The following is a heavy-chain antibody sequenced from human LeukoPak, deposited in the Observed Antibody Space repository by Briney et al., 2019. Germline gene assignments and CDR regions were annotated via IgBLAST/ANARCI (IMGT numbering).Heavy chain of an antibody. Sequence: SVKVSCKASGGTFSSYAISWVRQAPGQGLEWMGGIIPIFGTANYAQKFQGRVTMTADESTSTAYMELSSLRSEDTAVYYCARMRDCSGGSCYYDSDYWGQGTLVTVSS. D-gene: IGHD2-15*01. J-gene: IGHJ4*02. CDR1: GGTFSSYA. V-gene: IGHV1-69*01. CDR3: ARMRDCSGGSCYYDSDY. CDR2: IIPIFGTA.